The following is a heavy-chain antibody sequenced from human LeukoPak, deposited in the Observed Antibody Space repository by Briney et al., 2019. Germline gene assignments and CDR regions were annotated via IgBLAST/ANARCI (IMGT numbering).Heavy chain of an antibody. J-gene: IGHJ5*02. CDR1: GYTFTGYY. D-gene: IGHD2-2*02. CDR3: ARFGRLSGYCSSTSCYMANWFDP. Sequence: VSVKVSCKASGYTFTGYYMHWVRQAPGQGLEWMGWINPNSGGTNYAQKFQGRVTMTRDTSISTAYMELSRLRSDDTAVYYCARFGRLSGYCSSTSCYMANWFDPWGQGTLVTVSS. CDR2: INPNSGGT. V-gene: IGHV1-2*02.